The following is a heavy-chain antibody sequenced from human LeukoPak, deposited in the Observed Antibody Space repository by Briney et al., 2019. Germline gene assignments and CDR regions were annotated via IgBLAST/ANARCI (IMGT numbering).Heavy chain of an antibody. CDR3: ARDSRWYLYAFDI. D-gene: IGHD6-19*01. CDR2: IYYSGST. V-gene: IGHV4-59*01. CDR1: GGSISSYY. J-gene: IGHJ3*02. Sequence: PSETLSLTCTVSGGSISSYYWSWIRQPPGKGLEWIGYIYYSGSTNYNPSLKSRVTISVDTSKNQFSLKLSSVTAADTAVYYCARDSRWYLYAFDIWGQGTMVTVPS.